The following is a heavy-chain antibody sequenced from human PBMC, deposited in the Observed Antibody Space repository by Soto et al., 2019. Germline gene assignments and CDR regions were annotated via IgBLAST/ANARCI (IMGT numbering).Heavy chain of an antibody. D-gene: IGHD6-19*01. Sequence: PWWSLRLSCFASVFIFSEYYMAWIRRAPGKGLEWVSYISDGGSYTNHGNSVRGRVSVSRDDARNSLYLQINNLRVEDTGVYYCARAPGAVNSYAGVDVWGQGTTVTVSS. V-gene: IGHV3-11*05. CDR2: ISDGGSYT. CDR1: VFIFSEYY. J-gene: IGHJ6*02. CDR3: ARAPGAVNSYAGVDV.